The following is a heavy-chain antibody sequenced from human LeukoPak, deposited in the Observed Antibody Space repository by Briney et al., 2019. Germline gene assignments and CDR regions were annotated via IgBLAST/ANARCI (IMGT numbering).Heavy chain of an antibody. CDR3: VRDRGIASTGGYGMDV. V-gene: IGHV3-66*01. J-gene: IGHJ6*02. D-gene: IGHD6-13*01. CDR2: IYSGGGT. CDR1: GFTVSSNY. Sequence: GGSLRLSCAASGFTVSSNYMSWVRQAPGKGLEWVSVIYSGGGTYYADSVKGRFTISRDNSKNTLYLQMNSLRAEDTAVYYCVRDRGIASTGGYGMDVWGQGTTVTVSS.